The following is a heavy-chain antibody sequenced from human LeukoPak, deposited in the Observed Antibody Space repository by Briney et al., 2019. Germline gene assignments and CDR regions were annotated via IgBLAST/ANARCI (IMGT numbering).Heavy chain of an antibody. V-gene: IGHV3-23*01. CDR2: ISGSGGST. D-gene: IGHD3-22*01. Sequence: GGSLRLSCAASGFTFSSYAMSWVRQAPGKGLEWVSAISGSGGSTYYADSVKGRFTISRDNSKNTLYLQMNSLKTEDTAVYYCTTRDSSGVRDRVDPWGQGTLVTVSS. CDR3: TTRDSSGVRDRVDP. CDR1: GFTFSSYA. J-gene: IGHJ5*02.